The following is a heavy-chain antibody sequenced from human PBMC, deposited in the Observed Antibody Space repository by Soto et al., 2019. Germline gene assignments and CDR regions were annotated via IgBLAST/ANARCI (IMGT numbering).Heavy chain of an antibody. CDR3: ATGDYYYYGMDV. CDR2: IYSGGST. D-gene: IGHD3-10*01. Sequence: PGGSLRLSGAASGFTFSSNYMSWVRQAPGKGLEWVSVIYSGGSTYYADSVRGRFTISRDNSKNTLYLQMSSLRADDTAVYYCATGDYYYYGMDVWGQGTTVTVSS. J-gene: IGHJ6*02. CDR1: GFTFSSNY. V-gene: IGHV3-53*01.